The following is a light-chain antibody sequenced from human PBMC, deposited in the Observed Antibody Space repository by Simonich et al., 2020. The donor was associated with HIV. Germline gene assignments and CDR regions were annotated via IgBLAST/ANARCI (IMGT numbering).Light chain of an antibody. CDR2: GAS. CDR1: QSVSSNY. J-gene: IGKJ2*01. V-gene: IGKV3-20*01. CDR3: QQYGSSPQYT. Sequence: EIVMTQSPATLSVSPGERATLSCRASQSVSSNYLAWYQQKPGQAPRLLIYGASSRATGIPDRFSGSGSGTEFTLTISGLEAEDFAVYYCQQYGSSPQYTFGQGTKLEIK.